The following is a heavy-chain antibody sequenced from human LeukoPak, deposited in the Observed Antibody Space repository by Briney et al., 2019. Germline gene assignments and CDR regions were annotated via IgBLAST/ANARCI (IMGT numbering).Heavy chain of an antibody. Sequence: GGSLRLSCAASGFTFSSYAMSWVRQAPGKGLEWVSAISGSGGSTYYADSVKGRFTISRDNAKNSLYLQMNSLGAEDTAVYHCARDSSFSVAVIWGQGTLVTVSS. D-gene: IGHD6-19*01. CDR3: ARDSSFSVAVI. CDR1: GFTFSSYA. CDR2: ISGSGGST. V-gene: IGHV3-23*01. J-gene: IGHJ4*01.